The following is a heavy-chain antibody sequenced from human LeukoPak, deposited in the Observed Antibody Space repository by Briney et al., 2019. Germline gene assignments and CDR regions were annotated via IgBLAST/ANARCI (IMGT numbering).Heavy chain of an antibody. J-gene: IGHJ6*03. CDR1: GGSISSSSYY. D-gene: IGHD3-10*01. V-gene: IGHV4-39*07. CDR3: ARGGRVNTRGVVYYYYMDV. Sequence: SETLSLTCTVSGGSISSSSYYWGWIRQPPGKGLEWIGSIYYSGNTNHNPSLKSRVSISVDTSKNQFSLKLSSVTAADTAVYYCARGGRVNTRGVVYYYYMDVWGKGTTVTVSS. CDR2: IYYSGNT.